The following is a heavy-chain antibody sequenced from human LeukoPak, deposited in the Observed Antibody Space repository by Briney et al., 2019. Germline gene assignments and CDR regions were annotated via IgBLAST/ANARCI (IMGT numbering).Heavy chain of an antibody. Sequence: VASVKVSCKASGYTFTSYGISWVRQAPGQGLEWMGIINPSGGSTSYAQKFQGRVTMTRDMSTSTVYMELSSLRSEDTAVYYCAISLPRYCSGGSCYLDYWGQGTLVTVSS. J-gene: IGHJ4*02. D-gene: IGHD2-15*01. CDR1: GYTFTSYG. CDR3: AISLPRYCSGGSCYLDY. V-gene: IGHV1-46*01. CDR2: INPSGGST.